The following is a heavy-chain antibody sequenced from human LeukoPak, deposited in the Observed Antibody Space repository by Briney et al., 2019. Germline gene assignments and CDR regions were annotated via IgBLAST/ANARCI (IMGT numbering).Heavy chain of an antibody. V-gene: IGHV3-21*04. Sequence: GSLRLSCAASGFTLSSYSMNRVRQAPGKGLEWVSSISSSSSYIYYADSVKGRFTISRDNAKNSLYLQMNSLRAEDTAVYYCAKNFYDGVRGDIPRGAFDIWGQGTMVTVSS. D-gene: IGHD3-10*01. J-gene: IGHJ3*02. CDR2: ISSSSSYI. CDR3: AKNFYDGVRGDIPRGAFDI. CDR1: GFTLSSYS.